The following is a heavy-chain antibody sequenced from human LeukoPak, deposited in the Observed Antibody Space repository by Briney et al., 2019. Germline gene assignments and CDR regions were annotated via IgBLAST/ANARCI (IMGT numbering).Heavy chain of an antibody. D-gene: IGHD6-13*01. CDR2: INLDGTEK. J-gene: IGHJ4*02. Sequence: GGSLRLSCAASGFTFSYFWMSWVRQAPGKGLEWVANINLDGTEKHYVDSVKGRFTISRDNARKSLYLQMNSLRAEDTAVYYCARYISSGNDYWGQGSLVTVSS. CDR1: GFTFSYFW. CDR3: ARYISSGNDY. V-gene: IGHV3-7*05.